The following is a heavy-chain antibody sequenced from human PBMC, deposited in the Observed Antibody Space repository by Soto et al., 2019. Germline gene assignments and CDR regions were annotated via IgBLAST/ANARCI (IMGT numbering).Heavy chain of an antibody. CDR2: IKSKTDGGTT. CDR3: TTVGYGDRLYYYYYYMDV. CDR1: GFTFSNAW. V-gene: IGHV3-15*01. Sequence: GGSLRLSCAASGFTFSNAWMSWVRQAPGKGLEWVGRIKSKTDGGTTDYAAPVKGRFTISRDDSKNTLYLQMNSLKTEDTAVYYCTTVGYGDRLYYYYYYMDVWGKGTTVTVSS. D-gene: IGHD4-17*01. J-gene: IGHJ6*03.